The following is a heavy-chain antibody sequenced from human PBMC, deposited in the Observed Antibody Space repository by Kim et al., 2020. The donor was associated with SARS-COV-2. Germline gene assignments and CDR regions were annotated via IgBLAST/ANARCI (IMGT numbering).Heavy chain of an antibody. D-gene: IGHD3-22*01. CDR3: ANALGGYYDTSGDFDYYYYGMDL. Sequence: GGSLRLSCAASGFTFSSYGMHWVRQAPGKGLEWVAVISYDGSNKYYADSVKGRFTISRDNSKNTLYLQMNSLRAEDTAVYYCANALGGYYDTSGDFDYYYYGMDLWGQGTTVTVSS. CDR2: ISYDGSNK. V-gene: IGHV3-30*18. CDR1: GFTFSSYG. J-gene: IGHJ6*02.